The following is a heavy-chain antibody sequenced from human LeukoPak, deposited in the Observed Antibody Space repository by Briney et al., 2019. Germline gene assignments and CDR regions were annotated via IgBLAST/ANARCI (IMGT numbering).Heavy chain of an antibody. CDR3: AKLYYDFWSGYWY. Sequence: PGGSLRLSCAASGFTFSSYAMSWVRQAPGKGLEWVSAISGSGGSTYYADSVKGRFTISRDNSKNTLYLQMNSLRAEGTAVYYCAKLYYDFWSGYWYWGQGTLVTVSS. D-gene: IGHD3-3*01. CDR1: GFTFSSYA. J-gene: IGHJ4*02. V-gene: IGHV3-23*01. CDR2: ISGSGGST.